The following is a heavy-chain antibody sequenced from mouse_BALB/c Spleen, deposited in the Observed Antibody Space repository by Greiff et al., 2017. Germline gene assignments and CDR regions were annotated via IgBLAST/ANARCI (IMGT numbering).Heavy chain of an antibody. V-gene: IGHV5-17*02. CDR1: GFTFSSFG. CDR3: ARWGGSSYGYFDY. D-gene: IGHD1-1*01. J-gene: IGHJ2*01. Sequence: EVQLVESGGGLVQPGGSRKLSCAASGFTFSSFGMHWVRQAPEKGLEWVAYISSGSSTIYYADTVKGRFTISRDNPKNTLFLQMTSLRSEDTAMYYCARWGGSSYGYFDYWGQGTTLTVSS. CDR2: ISSGSSTI.